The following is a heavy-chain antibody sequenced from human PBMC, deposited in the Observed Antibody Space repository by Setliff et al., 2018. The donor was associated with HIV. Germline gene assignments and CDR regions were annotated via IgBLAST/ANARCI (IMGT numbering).Heavy chain of an antibody. CDR1: GGSISSYY. D-gene: IGHD3-22*01. J-gene: IGHJ4*02. V-gene: IGHV4-59*12. CDR3: AREKNSSGYYFKGWGLGVFDF. Sequence: SETLSLTCTVSGGSISSYYWSWIRQPPGKGLEWIGYIYYSGSTNYNPSLKSRVTISVDTSKKQFSLKLTSVTAADTAVYFCAREKNSSGYYFKGWGLGVFDFWGQGTLVTVSS. CDR2: IYYSGST.